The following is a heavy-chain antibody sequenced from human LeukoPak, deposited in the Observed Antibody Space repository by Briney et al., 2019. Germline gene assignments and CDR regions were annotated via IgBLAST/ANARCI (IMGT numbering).Heavy chain of an antibody. CDR2: FYTSGRT. CDR3: ARDWNWFDP. V-gene: IGHV4-4*07. D-gene: IGHD1-1*01. CDR1: GGSISNYY. Sequence: SETLSLTCTVSGGSISNYYWSWIRQPAGKGLEWIGRFYTSGRTIYNPSLKSRVTISGDKPKNQFSLNLSSVTAADTAVYYCARDWNWFDPWGQGTLVTVSS. J-gene: IGHJ5*02.